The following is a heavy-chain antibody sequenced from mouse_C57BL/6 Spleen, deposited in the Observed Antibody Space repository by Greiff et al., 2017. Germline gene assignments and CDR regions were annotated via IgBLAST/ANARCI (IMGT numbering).Heavy chain of an antibody. Sequence: QVQLQQSVAELVKPGASVKLSCKASGYTFTSYWMHWVKQRPGQGLEWIGMIHPNSGSTNYNEKFKRKATLTVDKSSSTDYMQLSSLTSEDSAVYYCATASYAMDYWGQGTTVTVSS. V-gene: IGHV1-64*01. CDR2: IHPNSGST. J-gene: IGHJ4*01. CDR3: ATASYAMDY. CDR1: GYTFTSYW.